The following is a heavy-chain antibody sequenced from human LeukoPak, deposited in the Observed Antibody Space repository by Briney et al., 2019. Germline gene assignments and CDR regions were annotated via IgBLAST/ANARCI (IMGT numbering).Heavy chain of an antibody. D-gene: IGHD6-19*01. CDR3: ARGIGANSGWYLIDY. V-gene: IGHV1-3*01. Sequence: ASVKVSCKASGYTSTGYAMHWVRQAPGQRLEWMGWINVGNGNTRYSQKLQGRVTITRDTSATTTYMELSSLRSEDTAVYYCARGIGANSGWYLIDYWGQGTLVTVSS. CDR2: INVGNGNT. CDR1: GYTSTGYA. J-gene: IGHJ4*02.